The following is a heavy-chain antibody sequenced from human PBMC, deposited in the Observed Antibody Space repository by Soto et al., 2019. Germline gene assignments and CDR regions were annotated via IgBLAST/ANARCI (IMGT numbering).Heavy chain of an antibody. CDR1: GGTFSSYT. CDR3: ARGNERWLQLWYFDL. CDR2: IIPIFGTA. Sequence: QVQLVQSGAEVKKPGSSVTVSCKASGGTFSSYTISWVRQAPGQGLEWMGGIIPIFGTANYAQKFQGRATITADESTSTAYMELSSLRSEDTAVYYCARGNERWLQLWYFDLWGRGTLVTVSS. J-gene: IGHJ2*01. V-gene: IGHV1-69*12. D-gene: IGHD5-12*01.